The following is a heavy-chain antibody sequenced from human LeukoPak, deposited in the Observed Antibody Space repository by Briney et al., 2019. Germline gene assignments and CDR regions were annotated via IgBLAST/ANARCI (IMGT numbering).Heavy chain of an antibody. CDR1: GGSFSGYY. V-gene: IGHV4-34*01. CDR3: ARDLPSRRDGYPLSGAWFDP. Sequence: PSETLSLTCAVYGGSFSGYYWSWIRQPPGKGLEWIGEINHSGSTNYNPSLKSRVTISVDTSKNQFSLKLSSVTAADTAVYYCARDLPSRRDGYPLSGAWFDPWGQGTLVTVSS. J-gene: IGHJ5*02. D-gene: IGHD5-24*01. CDR2: INHSGST.